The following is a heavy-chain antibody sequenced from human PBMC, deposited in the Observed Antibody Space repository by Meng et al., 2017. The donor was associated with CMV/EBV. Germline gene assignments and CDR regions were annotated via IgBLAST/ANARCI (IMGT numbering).Heavy chain of an antibody. J-gene: IGHJ3*02. D-gene: IGHD2-2*01. Sequence: SETLSLTCTVPGGSISSGGYYWSWIRQHPGKGLEWIGYIYYSGSTYYNPSLKSRVTISVDTSKNQFSLKLSSVTAADTAVYYCARVRLVGDAFDIWGQGTMVTVSS. CDR2: IYYSGST. V-gene: IGHV4-31*03. CDR3: ARVRLVGDAFDI. CDR1: GGSISSGGYY.